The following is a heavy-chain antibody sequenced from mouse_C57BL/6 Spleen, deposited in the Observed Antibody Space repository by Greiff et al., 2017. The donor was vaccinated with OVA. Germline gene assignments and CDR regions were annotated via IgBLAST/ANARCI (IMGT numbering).Heavy chain of an antibody. D-gene: IGHD2-1*01. CDR3: ARGEDGNSPWFAY. CDR1: GYTFTSYW. CDR2: IDPSDSYT. Sequence: QVQLKQPGAELVMPGASVKLSCKASGYTFTSYWMHWVKQRPGQGLEWIGEIDPSDSYTNYNQKFKGQSTLTVDKSSSTAYMQLSSLTSEDSAVYYCARGEDGNSPWFAYWGQGTLVTVSA. J-gene: IGHJ3*01. V-gene: IGHV1-69*01.